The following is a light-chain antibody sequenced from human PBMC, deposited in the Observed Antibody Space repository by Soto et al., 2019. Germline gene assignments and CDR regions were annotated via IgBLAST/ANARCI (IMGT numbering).Light chain of an antibody. V-gene: IGKV1-33*01. CDR3: QQYDHLPYT. CDR2: EAS. J-gene: IGKJ2*01. CDR1: QDISRY. Sequence: DIQMTQYPSSLSASIGDKVTITCQASQDISRYLSWHQKKPGKAPKLLIHEASNLETGVPSRFSGNGSGTDFAFFISSLQPEEIATYYCQQYDHLPYTFGQGSKLDIK.